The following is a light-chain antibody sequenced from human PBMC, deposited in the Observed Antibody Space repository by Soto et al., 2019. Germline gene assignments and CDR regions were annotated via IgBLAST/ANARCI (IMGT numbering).Light chain of an antibody. CDR1: QTIHTN. CDR3: QQYNNWPPWT. V-gene: IGKV3-15*01. CDR2: GAS. J-gene: IGKJ1*01. Sequence: ETVMTQSPATLSVSPGDRVTLSCRASQTIHTNLAWFQQKPGQAPKLLIYGASTRDTGVPARFTGSGSGTEFTLTISGLQSEDFAVYFCQQYNNWPPWTFGQGTKVEI.